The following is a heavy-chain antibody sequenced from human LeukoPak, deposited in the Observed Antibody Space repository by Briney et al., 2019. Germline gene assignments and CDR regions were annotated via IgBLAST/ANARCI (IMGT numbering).Heavy chain of an antibody. Sequence: PGRSLRLSCAASGFTFSSYGMHWVRQAPGKGLQWVAVIWNDGSNKFYGDSVKGRFTISRDNSKNTLYLQMNSLRAEDTAAYYCARGPQYGSGSYLDHWGQGTLVTVSS. CDR2: IWNDGSNK. CDR3: ARGPQYGSGSYLDH. CDR1: GFTFSSYG. J-gene: IGHJ4*02. D-gene: IGHD3-10*01. V-gene: IGHV3-33*01.